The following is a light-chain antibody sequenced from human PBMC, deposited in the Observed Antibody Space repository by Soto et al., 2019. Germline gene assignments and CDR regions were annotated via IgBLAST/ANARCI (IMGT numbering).Light chain of an antibody. CDR1: SRHGTYA. J-gene: IGLJ2*01. CDR2: LNSDGSH. Sequence: QSVLTQSPSASASLGASVKLTCTLSSRHGTYAIAWHQQQPEKGPRYLMKLNSDGSHNKGDGIPDRFSGSSAGAERYLTISSLQSEDEADYYCQTWGTGIQIFGGGTKVTVL. CDR3: QTWGTGIQI. V-gene: IGLV4-69*01.